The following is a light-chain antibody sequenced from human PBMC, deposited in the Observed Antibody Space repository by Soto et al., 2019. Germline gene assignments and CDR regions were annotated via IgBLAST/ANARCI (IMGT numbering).Light chain of an antibody. J-gene: IGKJ4*01. Sequence: EIVLTQSPATLSLSPGERAALSCGASQTVRSRYLAWYQQKPGLAPRLLIYGASSRATGIPDRFSGSGSGTDFTFTISRLEPEDFAVYYCQQYGSSPLTFGGGNKVEIK. CDR3: QQYGSSPLT. CDR2: GAS. CDR1: QTVRSRY. V-gene: IGKV3D-20*01.